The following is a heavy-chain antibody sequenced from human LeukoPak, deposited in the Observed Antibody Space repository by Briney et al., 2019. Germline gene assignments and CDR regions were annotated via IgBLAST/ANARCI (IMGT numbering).Heavy chain of an antibody. CDR2: INHSGSA. V-gene: IGHV4-34*01. CDR3: ARVLVYFDSSGYTPGGGDY. J-gene: IGHJ4*02. D-gene: IGHD3-22*01. Sequence: SETLSLTCAVSGGSFSGYYWTWIRQPPGKGLEWIGEINHSGSANYNPSLKSRVTISLDTSKNQFSLKLSSVTAADTAVYYCARVLVYFDSSGYTPGGGDYWGQGTLVTVSS. CDR1: GGSFSGYY.